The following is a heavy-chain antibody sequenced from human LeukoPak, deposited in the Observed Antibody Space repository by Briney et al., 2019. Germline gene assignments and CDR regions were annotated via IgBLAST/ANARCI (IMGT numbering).Heavy chain of an antibody. V-gene: IGHV3-30*04. J-gene: IGHJ4*02. CDR3: ARADSGSYYNYYLDY. CDR2: VSNDGRSK. D-gene: IGHD1-26*01. Sequence: WGSLRLSCAASGFTFSSYAMHWVRQAPGKGLVWVAVVSNDGRSKYYADSVKGRFTISRDNSENTLHLQMNSLRPEDTAVYYCARADSGSYYNYYLDYWGQGTLVTVSS. CDR1: GFTFSSYA.